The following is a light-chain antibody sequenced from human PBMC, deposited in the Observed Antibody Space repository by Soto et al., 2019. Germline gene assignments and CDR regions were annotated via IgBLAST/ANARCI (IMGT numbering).Light chain of an antibody. J-gene: IGLJ3*02. CDR2: EVV. Sequence: QSALTQPASVSGSPGQSITISCTGASSDVGNCNCVSWYQQHPGKAPKLMIYEVVKRPSGVSNRFSGSKSGNTASLTISGLQADDEADYYCSSFTSSSTWVFGGGTKVTVL. CDR3: SSFTSSSTWV. CDR1: SSDVGNCNC. V-gene: IGLV2-14*01.